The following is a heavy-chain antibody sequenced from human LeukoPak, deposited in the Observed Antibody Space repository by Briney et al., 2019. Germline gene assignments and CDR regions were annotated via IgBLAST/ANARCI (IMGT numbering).Heavy chain of an antibody. CDR1: GYTLTELS. CDR2: FDPEDGET. CDR3: ATDPEPGAASDI. Sequence: ASVKVSCKVSGYTLTELSMHWVRQAPGKGLEWMGGFDPEDGETIYAQKFQGRVTITEDTSTDTAYMELSSLRSEDTAVYYCATDPEPGAASDIWGQGTMVTVSS. V-gene: IGHV1-24*01. J-gene: IGHJ3*02.